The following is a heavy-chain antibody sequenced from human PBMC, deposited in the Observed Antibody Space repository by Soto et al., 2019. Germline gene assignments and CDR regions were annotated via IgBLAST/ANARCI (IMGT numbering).Heavy chain of an antibody. CDR1: GGSISSGDYY. V-gene: IGHV4-30-4*01. Sequence: SETLSLTCTVSGGSISSGDYYWSWIRQPPGKGLEWIGYIYYSGSTYYNPSLKSRVTISVDTSKNQFSLKLSSVTAADTAVYYCARVPPMVRGKPYYYYGMDVWGQGTTVTVSS. D-gene: IGHD3-10*01. CDR3: ARVPPMVRGKPYYYYGMDV. CDR2: IYYSGST. J-gene: IGHJ6*02.